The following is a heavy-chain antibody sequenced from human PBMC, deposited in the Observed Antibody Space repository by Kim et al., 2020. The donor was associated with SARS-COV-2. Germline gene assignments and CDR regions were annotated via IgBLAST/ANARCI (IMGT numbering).Heavy chain of an antibody. CDR3: ARHSGYTDAFDI. D-gene: IGHD3-22*01. Sequence: SETLSLTCTVSGGSISSSSYYWGWIRQPPGKGLEWIGSIYYSGSTYYNPSLKSRVTISVDTSKNQFSLKLSSVTAADTAVYYCARHSGYTDAFDIWGQGTMVTVSS. CDR2: IYYSGST. CDR1: GGSISSSSYY. J-gene: IGHJ3*02. V-gene: IGHV4-39*01.